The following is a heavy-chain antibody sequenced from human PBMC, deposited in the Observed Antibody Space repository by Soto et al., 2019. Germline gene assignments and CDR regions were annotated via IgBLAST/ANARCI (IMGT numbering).Heavy chain of an antibody. Sequence: EEQLLESGGGLIQPAGSLRLACAASGFTFSSYAMTWVRQAPGKGLEWVSSISFSDGGTYYADSVKGRLTISRDNSKNTLFLQMNSLRVEDTAVYYCVKDDRILGRRYFDLWGRGTLVTVSS. CDR2: ISFSDGGT. CDR1: GFTFSSYA. J-gene: IGHJ2*01. V-gene: IGHV3-23*01. D-gene: IGHD2-15*01. CDR3: VKDDRILGRRYFDL.